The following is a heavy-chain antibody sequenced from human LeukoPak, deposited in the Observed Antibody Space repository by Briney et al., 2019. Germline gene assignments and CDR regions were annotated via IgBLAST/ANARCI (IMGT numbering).Heavy chain of an antibody. CDR3: ARDRIAAAGTCDY. Sequence: GGSLRLSCAASGFAFSSNWMHWVRQAPGKGLEWVSSISSSSSYIYYADSVKGRFTISRDNAKNSLYLQMNSLRAEDTAVYYCARDRIAAAGTCDYWGQGTLVTVSS. CDR1: GFAFSSNW. J-gene: IGHJ4*02. CDR2: ISSSSSYI. V-gene: IGHV3-21*01. D-gene: IGHD6-13*01.